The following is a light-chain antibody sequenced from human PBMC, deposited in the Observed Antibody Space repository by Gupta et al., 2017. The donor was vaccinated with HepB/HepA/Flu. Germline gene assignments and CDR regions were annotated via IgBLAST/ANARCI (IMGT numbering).Light chain of an antibody. J-gene: IGKJ1*01. CDR3: KQRRNWPRT. CDR2: DAS. CDR1: QSISSY. V-gene: IGKV3-11*02. Sequence: EIVLTQSPATLSLSPGERATLSCRASQSISSYLAWYQQKPGQAPRRLIYDASNRATGIPARFSGSGSGRDFTLKIRSLEPEDVAVYYCKQRRNWPRTFGQGTKVEIK.